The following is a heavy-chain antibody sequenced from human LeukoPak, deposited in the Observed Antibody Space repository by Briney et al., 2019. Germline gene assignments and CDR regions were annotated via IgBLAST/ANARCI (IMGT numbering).Heavy chain of an antibody. V-gene: IGHV3-30-3*01. Sequence: GGSLRLSCAASGFTFSSYAMHWVRQAPGKGLEWVAVISYDGSNKYYADSVKGRFTISRDNSKNTLYLQMNSLRAEDTAVYYCAREGDTTSSDAFDIWGQGTMVTVSS. CDR1: GFTFSSYA. CDR2: ISYDGSNK. CDR3: AREGDTTSSDAFDI. D-gene: IGHD6-6*01. J-gene: IGHJ3*02.